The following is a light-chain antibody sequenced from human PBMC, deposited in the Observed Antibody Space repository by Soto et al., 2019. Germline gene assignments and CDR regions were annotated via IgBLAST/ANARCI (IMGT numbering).Light chain of an antibody. CDR3: QQYDNSPT. V-gene: IGKV3-15*01. CDR2: GAS. J-gene: IGKJ1*01. CDR1: QSITTN. Sequence: EIVMTQSPATLSVSPGERATLSCRASQSITTNLVWYQQKAGQAPRLLIYGASTRATGIPARFSGSGSGTEFTLTISSLQSEDFAVYYCQQYDNSPTFGQGTKVEIK.